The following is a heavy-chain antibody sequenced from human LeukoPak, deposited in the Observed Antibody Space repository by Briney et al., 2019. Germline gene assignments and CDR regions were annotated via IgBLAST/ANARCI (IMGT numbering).Heavy chain of an antibody. Sequence: SETLSLTCTVSGGSISGSYWSWIRQPPGKGLEWIGYVFYSGSTNYNPSLKSRVTISVDTSRNQFSLKLSSVTAADTAVYYCARGSPVGNYWGQGTLVTVSS. CDR1: GGSISGSY. D-gene: IGHD1-26*01. CDR3: ARGSPVGNY. V-gene: IGHV4-59*08. CDR2: VFYSGST. J-gene: IGHJ4*02.